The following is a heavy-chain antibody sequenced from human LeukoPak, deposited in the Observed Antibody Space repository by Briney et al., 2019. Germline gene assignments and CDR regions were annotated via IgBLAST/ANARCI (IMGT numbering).Heavy chain of an antibody. CDR1: GFIFSDNW. V-gene: IGHV3-53*04. CDR2: IYSGGST. J-gene: IGHJ4*02. CDR3: ARGLRDTAMACIDY. Sequence: GGSLRLSCAASGFIFSDNWMSWVRQAPGKGLEWVSVIYSGGSTYYIDSVKGRFTISRHNSRSTLYLQMNSLRGEDTAVYYCARGLRDTAMACIDYWGQGTLVTVSS. D-gene: IGHD5-18*01.